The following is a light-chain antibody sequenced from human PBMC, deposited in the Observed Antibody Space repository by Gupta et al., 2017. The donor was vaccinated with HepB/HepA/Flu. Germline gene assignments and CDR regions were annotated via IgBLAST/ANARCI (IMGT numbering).Light chain of an antibody. CDR3: QQSDSTPKT. CDR1: QSISSY. V-gene: IGKV1-39*01. J-gene: IGKJ2*01. CDR2: AAS. Sequence: DIQMTQSPSSLSASVGDRVTITCRASQSISSYLNWYQQKPGKAPKLLIYAASRWQSGVPSRFSGSGSGTDFTLTISRLQPEDFATYYCQQSDSTPKTFGQGTXLEIK.